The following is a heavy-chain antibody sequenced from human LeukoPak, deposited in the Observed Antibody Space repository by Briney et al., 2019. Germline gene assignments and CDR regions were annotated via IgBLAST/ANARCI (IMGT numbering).Heavy chain of an antibody. Sequence: PSETLSLTCTVSGGSISSSSYYWGWIRQPPGKGLEWIGSIHYSGSTYYNPSLKSRVTISIDTSKNQSSLKLSSVTAADTAVYYCARPTVTTLFWYFDLWGRGTLVTVSS. CDR3: ARPTVTTLFWYFDL. J-gene: IGHJ2*01. CDR2: IHYSGST. CDR1: GGSISSSSYY. D-gene: IGHD4-17*01. V-gene: IGHV4-39*01.